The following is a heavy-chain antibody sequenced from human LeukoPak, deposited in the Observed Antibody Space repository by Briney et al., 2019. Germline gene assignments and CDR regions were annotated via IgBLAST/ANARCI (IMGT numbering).Heavy chain of an antibody. V-gene: IGHV3-23*01. CDR2: ISGSGGST. CDR3: AKAPLLVVITHFDY. Sequence: GGSLRLSCAASGFTFSSYGMSWVRQAPGKGLEWVSAISGSGGSTYYADSVKGRFTISRDNSKNTLYLQMNSLRAEDTAVYYCAKAPLLVVITHFDYWGQGTLVTVSS. CDR1: GFTFSSYG. D-gene: IGHD3-22*01. J-gene: IGHJ4*02.